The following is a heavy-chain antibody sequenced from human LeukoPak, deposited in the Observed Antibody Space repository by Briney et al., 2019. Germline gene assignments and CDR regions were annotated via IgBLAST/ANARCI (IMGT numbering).Heavy chain of an antibody. Sequence: GGSLRLSCAASGFTFSSYAMSWVRQAPGKGLEWASAISGSGGSTYYADSVKGRFTISRDNSKNTLYLQMNSLRAEDTAVYYCAKDPIAAISDYYYYGMDVWGQGTTVTVSS. CDR2: ISGSGGST. J-gene: IGHJ6*02. V-gene: IGHV3-23*01. CDR1: GFTFSSYA. D-gene: IGHD2-15*01. CDR3: AKDPIAAISDYYYYGMDV.